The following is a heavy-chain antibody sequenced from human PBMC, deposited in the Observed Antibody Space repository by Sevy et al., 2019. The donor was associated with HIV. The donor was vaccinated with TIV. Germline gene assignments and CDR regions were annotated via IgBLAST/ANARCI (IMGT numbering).Heavy chain of an antibody. Sequence: ASVKVSCKASGYTFTGYYMHWVRQAPGQGLEWMGWINPNSGGTNYAQKFQGRVTMTRDTSISTAYMELSRLRSDDTAVYYCARADYGGNPDLDYWGQGTLVTVSS. V-gene: IGHV1-2*02. D-gene: IGHD4-17*01. CDR1: GYTFTGYY. J-gene: IGHJ4*02. CDR3: ARADYGGNPDLDY. CDR2: INPNSGGT.